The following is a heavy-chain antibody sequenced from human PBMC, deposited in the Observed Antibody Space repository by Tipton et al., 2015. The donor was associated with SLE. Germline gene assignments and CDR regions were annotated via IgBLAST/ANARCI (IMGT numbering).Heavy chain of an antibody. J-gene: IGHJ6*03. D-gene: IGHD6-13*01. CDR3: ARSSRGYYYYMDV. CDR1: GFTFSDYY. CDR2: ISSSSSYT. V-gene: IGHV3-11*06. Sequence: SLRLSCAASGFTFSDYYMSWIRQAPGKGLEWVSYISSSSSYTNYADSVKGRFTISRDNAKNSLYLQMNSLRAEDTAVYYCARSSRGYYYYMDVWGKGTTVTVSS.